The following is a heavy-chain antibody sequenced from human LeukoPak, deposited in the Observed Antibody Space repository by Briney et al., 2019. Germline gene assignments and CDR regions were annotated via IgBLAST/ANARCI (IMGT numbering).Heavy chain of an antibody. CDR3: AAAIRQQLDY. J-gene: IGHJ4*02. CDR1: GFTFTSSA. D-gene: IGHD6-13*01. CDR2: IVVGSGNT. V-gene: IGHV1-58*02. Sequence: SVKVSCKASGFTFTSSAMQGVRQARGQRLEWIGWIVVGSGNTNYAQKFQERVTITRDMSTSTAYMELSSLRSEDTAVYYCAAAIRQQLDYWGQGTLVTVSS.